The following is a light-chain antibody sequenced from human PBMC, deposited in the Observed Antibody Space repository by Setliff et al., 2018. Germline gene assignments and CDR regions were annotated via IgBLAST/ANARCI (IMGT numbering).Light chain of an antibody. CDR1: SSDVGGYNY. CDR2: EVN. Sequence: QSALTQPPSASGAPGQSVTISCTGTSSDVGGYNYVSWYQQHPGRAPKLMMFEVNKRPSGVPDRFSGSKSGSTASLTVSGLQAEDEADYYCSSFGGSNIDIFGTGTKVTVL. J-gene: IGLJ1*01. V-gene: IGLV2-8*01. CDR3: SSFGGSNIDI.